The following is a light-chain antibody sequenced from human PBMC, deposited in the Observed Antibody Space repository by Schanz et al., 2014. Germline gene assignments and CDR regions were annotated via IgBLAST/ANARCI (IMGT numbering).Light chain of an antibody. CDR2: YDD. Sequence: QSVLTQPPSVSAAPGQRVTVSCSGSTSNIGSNAVNWFQQFPGKAPKLLIYYDDMLPSGVSDRFSGSKSGTSASLAISGLRSEDEADYYCAAWDDRLSGVVFGGGTKVTVL. CDR3: AAWDDRLSGVV. CDR1: TSNIGSNA. V-gene: IGLV1-36*01. J-gene: IGLJ2*01.